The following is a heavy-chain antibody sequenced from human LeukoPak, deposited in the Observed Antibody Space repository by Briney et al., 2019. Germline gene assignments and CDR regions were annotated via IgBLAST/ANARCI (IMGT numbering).Heavy chain of an antibody. CDR2: ISWNSGSI. J-gene: IGHJ4*02. CDR3: AKDRTHSYDSSGYLDY. D-gene: IGHD3-22*01. Sequence: GRSLRLSCAASGLTFDDYAMHWVRQAPGKGLEWVSGISWNSGSIGYADSVKGRFTISRDNAKNSLYLQMNSLRAEDTALYHCAKDRTHSYDSSGYLDYWGQGTLVTVSS. V-gene: IGHV3-9*01. CDR1: GLTFDDYA.